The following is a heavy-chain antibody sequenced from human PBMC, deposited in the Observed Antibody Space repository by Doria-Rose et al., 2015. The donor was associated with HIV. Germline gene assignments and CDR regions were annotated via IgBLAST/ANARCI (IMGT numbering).Heavy chain of an antibody. CDR1: GFSFESYA. J-gene: IGHJ6*03. V-gene: IGHV3-9*01. CDR3: AKAPIIGHKYYYYMDV. CDR2: ISWDSGAK. D-gene: IGHD3-3*01. Sequence: VQPGGGLVQPGRSLRLSCVGFGFSFESYAMHWVRLAPGKGLEWVAGISWDSGAKGNADSVEVRFTISRDNAKKSVNLEMRSLRPEDTAFYYCAKAPIIGHKYYYYMDVWGKGTSVTVSS.